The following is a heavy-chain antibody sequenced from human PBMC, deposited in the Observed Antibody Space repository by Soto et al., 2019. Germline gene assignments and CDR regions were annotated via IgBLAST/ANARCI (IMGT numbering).Heavy chain of an antibody. CDR1: RFTFSNAW. CDR2: IKSKTDGGTT. J-gene: IGHJ4*02. V-gene: IGHV3-15*01. Sequence: EVQLVESGGGLVKPGGSLRLSCAASRFTFSNAWMSWVRQAPGKGLEWVDRIKSKTDGGTTDYAAPVKGRFTISRDESNNTLYLQMNSLKTEDTAVYYCTTSFYYGSGSYYIKNYWGQGTLVTVSS. D-gene: IGHD3-10*01. CDR3: TTSFYYGSGSYYIKNY.